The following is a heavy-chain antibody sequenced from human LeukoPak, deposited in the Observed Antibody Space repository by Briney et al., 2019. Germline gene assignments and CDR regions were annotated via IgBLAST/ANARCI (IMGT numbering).Heavy chain of an antibody. V-gene: IGHV3-23*01. CDR2: ISINGDGT. CDR3: AKDLLFPRFGSES. D-gene: IGHD3-10*01. Sequence: GGSLRLSCAASGFTFNKFALSWVRQAPGKGLEWVSAISINGDGTYYADSVRGRFTISRDNSKNTLYLQMNSLQTEDTAVYYCAKDLLFPRFGSESWGQGTLVTVSS. CDR1: GFTFNKFA. J-gene: IGHJ5*02.